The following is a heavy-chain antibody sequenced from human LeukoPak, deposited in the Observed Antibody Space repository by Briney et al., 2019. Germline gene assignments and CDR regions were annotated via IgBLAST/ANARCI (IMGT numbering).Heavy chain of an antibody. Sequence: GGSLRLSCAASGFTFSSYSMNWVRQAPGKGLEWVSYISSSSSTIYYADSVQGRFTISRDNAKNSLDLQMNSLRVEDTAVYFCAKTPGYCSSTTCYNNWFDSWGQGTLVTVSS. CDR1: GFTFSSYS. V-gene: IGHV3-48*04. CDR2: ISSSSSTI. J-gene: IGHJ5*01. D-gene: IGHD2-2*02. CDR3: AKTPGYCSSTTCYNNWFDS.